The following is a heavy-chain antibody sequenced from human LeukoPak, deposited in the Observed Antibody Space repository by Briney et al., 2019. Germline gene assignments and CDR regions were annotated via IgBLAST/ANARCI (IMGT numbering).Heavy chain of an antibody. V-gene: IGHV3-15*01. Sequence: GGSLRLSCAASGFTFSNGWMSWVRQAPRKGLEWVGQIKTESDGATTDYAAPVIGRFTISRDDSKNTLFLQMNSLKTEDTALYYCTWSGLKIESWGQGTLVTVSS. CDR3: TWSGLKIES. CDR2: IKTESDGATT. CDR1: GFTFSNGW. D-gene: IGHD3-3*01. J-gene: IGHJ4*02.